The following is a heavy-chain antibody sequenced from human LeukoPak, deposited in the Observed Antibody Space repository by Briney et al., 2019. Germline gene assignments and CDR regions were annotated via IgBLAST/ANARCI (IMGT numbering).Heavy chain of an antibody. CDR3: TTFGYCTNGVCYDAFDI. V-gene: IGHV3-15*01. CDR1: GFTFSSYW. D-gene: IGHD2-8*01. J-gene: IGHJ3*02. Sequence: GGSLRLSCVASGFTFSSYWMTWVRQAPGKGLEWVGRIKSKTDGGTTDYAAPVKGRFTISRDDSKNTLYLQMNSLKTEDTAVYYCTTFGYCTNGVCYDAFDIWGQGTLVTVSS. CDR2: IKSKTDGGTT.